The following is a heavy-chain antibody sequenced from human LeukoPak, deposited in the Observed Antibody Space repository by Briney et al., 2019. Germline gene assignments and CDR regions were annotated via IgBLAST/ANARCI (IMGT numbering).Heavy chain of an antibody. J-gene: IGHJ4*02. D-gene: IGHD1-26*01. CDR2: ISSSGDST. CDR3: AKRGAEVGATVAPGDY. Sequence: GGTLRLSCAASGFTFSSYGMSWVRQAPGKGLEWVSDISSSGDSTHYADSVKGRFTISSDNSKNTLYLQMNSLRAEDTAVYYCAKRGAEVGATVAPGDYWGQGTLVTVSS. CDR1: GFTFSSYG. V-gene: IGHV3-23*01.